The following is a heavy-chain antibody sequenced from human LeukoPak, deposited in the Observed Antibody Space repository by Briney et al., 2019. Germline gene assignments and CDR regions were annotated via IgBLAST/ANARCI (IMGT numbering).Heavy chain of an antibody. Sequence: PSETLSLTCTVSGVSISTSADYWGWIRQPPGKGLEWIGNIYYSGRTYYNPSLESRITISVDPSKNKFSLKLSSVTAADTAIYYCARQLYSGSFPSWGQGTLVTVSS. D-gene: IGHD1-26*01. CDR3: ARQLYSGSFPS. CDR2: IYYSGRT. CDR1: GVSISTSADY. J-gene: IGHJ5*02. V-gene: IGHV4-39*01.